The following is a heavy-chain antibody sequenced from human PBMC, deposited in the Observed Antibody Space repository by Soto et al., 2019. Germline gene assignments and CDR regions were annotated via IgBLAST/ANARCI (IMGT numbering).Heavy chain of an antibody. CDR2: ISPILGTA. CDR3: ARDHGAFFDRFDAFDI. V-gene: IGHV1-69*11. J-gene: IGHJ3*02. Sequence: QVQLVQSGAEVKKPGSSVKVSCKASGGTFSRYAISWVRQAPGQGIEWMGGISPILGTANSAPKFQGSVTIIADGSTITVYTALSSLRTEATAVSYCARDHGAFFDRFDAFDIWCHGTMGTVSS. CDR1: GGTFSRYA. D-gene: IGHD3-3*02.